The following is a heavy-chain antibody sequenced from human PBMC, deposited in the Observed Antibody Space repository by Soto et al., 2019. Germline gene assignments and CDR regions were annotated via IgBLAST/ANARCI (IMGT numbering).Heavy chain of an antibody. CDR1: GFTFSSYG. CDR3: AKGREGYRGYDWAGGHNY. J-gene: IGHJ4*02. D-gene: IGHD5-12*01. V-gene: IGHV3-30*18. CDR2: ISYDGSNK. Sequence: GGSLRLSCAASGFTFSSYGMHWVRQAPGKGLEWVAVISYDGSNKYYADSVKGRFTISRDNSKNTLYLQMNSLRAEDRAVYYCAKGREGYRGYDWAGGHNYWGQGTLVTVSS.